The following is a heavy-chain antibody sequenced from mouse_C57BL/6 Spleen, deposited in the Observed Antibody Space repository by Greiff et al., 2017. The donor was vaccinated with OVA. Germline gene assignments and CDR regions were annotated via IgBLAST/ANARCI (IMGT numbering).Heavy chain of an antibody. CDR2: IYPRSGNT. V-gene: IGHV1-81*01. CDR1: GYTFTSYG. CDR3: ARKFQYFDV. Sequence: VQLQQSGAELARPGASVKLSCKASGYTFTSYGISWVKQRTGQGLEWIGEIYPRSGNTYYNEKFKGKATLTADKSSSTAYMELRSLTSEDSAVDFCARKFQYFDVWGTGTTVTVSS. J-gene: IGHJ1*03.